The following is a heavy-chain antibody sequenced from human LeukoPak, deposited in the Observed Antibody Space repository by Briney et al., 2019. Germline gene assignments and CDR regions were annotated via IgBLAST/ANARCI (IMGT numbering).Heavy chain of an antibody. CDR2: INHSGST. V-gene: IGHV4-34*01. CDR3: ASAHDYGDYAAAFDI. CDR1: GGSFSGYY. J-gene: IGHJ3*02. Sequence: SETLSLTCAVYGGSFSGYYWSWIRQPPGKGLEWIGEINHSGSTNYNPSLKSRVTISVDTSKNQFSLKLSSVTAADTAVYYCASAHDYGDYAAAFDIWGQGTMVTVSS. D-gene: IGHD4-17*01.